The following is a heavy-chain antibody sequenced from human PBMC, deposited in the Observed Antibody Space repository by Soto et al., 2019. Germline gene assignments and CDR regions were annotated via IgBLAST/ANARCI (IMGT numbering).Heavy chain of an antibody. Sequence: GESLKISCKGSGYSFTSYWIGWVRQMPGKGLEWMGIIYPGDSDTRYSPSFQGQVTISADKSISTAYLQWSSLKASDTAMYYCARHGASGGYDWADHYYGMDVWGQGTTVTVSS. J-gene: IGHJ6*02. CDR1: GYSFTSYW. D-gene: IGHD5-12*01. CDR3: ARHGASGGYDWADHYYGMDV. V-gene: IGHV5-51*01. CDR2: IYPGDSDT.